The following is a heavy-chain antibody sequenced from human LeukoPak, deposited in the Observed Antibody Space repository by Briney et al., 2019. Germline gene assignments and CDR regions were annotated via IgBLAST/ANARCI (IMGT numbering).Heavy chain of an antibody. Sequence: SETLSLTCIVSGGSISSLYWSWIRQPPGKGLEWIGYIYYSGSTNDNPSLKNRVTIAVDTSKNQFSLKLSSVTAADTAVYYCARSRSPWELLLDYWGQGTLVTVSS. CDR1: GGSISSLY. J-gene: IGHJ4*02. V-gene: IGHV4-59*11. D-gene: IGHD1-26*01. CDR3: ARSRSPWELLLDY. CDR2: IYYSGST.